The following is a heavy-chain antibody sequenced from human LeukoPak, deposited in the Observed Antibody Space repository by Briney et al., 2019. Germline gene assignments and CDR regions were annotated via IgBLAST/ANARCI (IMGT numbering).Heavy chain of an antibody. Sequence: GGSLRLSCATSGFTFSSNWMSWVRHAPGRGLDWVANIKPDGSAEYYAASVKGGFTVSRHNAKHSLYLQMNSLRVEDTAVYYCTPHRDGSYPFDSWGQGTLVTVST. CDR1: GFTFSSNW. J-gene: IGHJ4*02. V-gene: IGHV3-7*01. CDR2: IKPDGSAE. CDR3: TPHRDGSYPFDS. D-gene: IGHD1-26*01.